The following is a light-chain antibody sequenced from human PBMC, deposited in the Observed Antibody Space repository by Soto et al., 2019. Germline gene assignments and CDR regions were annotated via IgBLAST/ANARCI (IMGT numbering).Light chain of an antibody. CDR2: STN. Sequence: QSVMTQPPSASGTPGQRVTISCSGSSSNIGTNAVNWYQQFPGRAPKLLIYSTNQRPSGIPDRFSASKSGTSASLAISGLQSEDEADYYCAAWDDTLNGYVVFGGGTQLTVL. CDR1: SSNIGTNA. CDR3: AAWDDTLNGYVV. J-gene: IGLJ2*01. V-gene: IGLV1-44*01.